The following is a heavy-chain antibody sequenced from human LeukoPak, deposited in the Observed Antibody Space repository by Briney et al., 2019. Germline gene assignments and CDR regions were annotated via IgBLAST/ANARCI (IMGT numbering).Heavy chain of an antibody. CDR3: ARVSYCSSTSCEDWYFDL. Sequence: GGPLTLLCAASGFPLSSYDMQGVRQATGKGLEWVSAIGTAGDPYYPGSVKGRFTISRENAKNSLYLQMNSLRAGDTAVYYCARVSYCSSTSCEDWYFDLWGRGTLVTVSS. CDR2: IGTAGDP. D-gene: IGHD2-2*01. J-gene: IGHJ2*01. CDR1: GFPLSSYD. V-gene: IGHV3-13*05.